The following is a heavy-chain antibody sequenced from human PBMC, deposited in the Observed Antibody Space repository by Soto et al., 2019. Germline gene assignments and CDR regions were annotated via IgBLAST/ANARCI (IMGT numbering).Heavy chain of an antibody. J-gene: IGHJ4*02. V-gene: IGHV1-69*02. CDR1: GVTFSSYT. CDR2: IIPILGIA. Sequence: QVQLVQSGAEVKKPGSSVKVSCKASGVTFSSYTISWVRQAPGQGLEWMGRIIPILGIANYAQKFQGRVTITADKSTSTAYMELSSLRSEDTAVYYWASLYSGYDTPFDYWGQGTLVTVSS. CDR3: ASLYSGYDTPFDY. D-gene: IGHD5-12*01.